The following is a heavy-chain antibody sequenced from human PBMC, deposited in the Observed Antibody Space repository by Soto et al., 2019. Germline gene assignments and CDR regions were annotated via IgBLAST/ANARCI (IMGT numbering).Heavy chain of an antibody. D-gene: IGHD6-19*01. Sequence: SVKVSCKASGGTFSSYTISWVRQAPGQGLEWMGRIIPILGIANYAQKFQGRVTITADKSTSTAYMELSSLRAEDTAVYYCARVQWLGVSEAFDIWGQGTMVTVSS. CDR2: IIPILGIA. J-gene: IGHJ3*02. CDR1: GGTFSSYT. V-gene: IGHV1-69*02. CDR3: ARVQWLGVSEAFDI.